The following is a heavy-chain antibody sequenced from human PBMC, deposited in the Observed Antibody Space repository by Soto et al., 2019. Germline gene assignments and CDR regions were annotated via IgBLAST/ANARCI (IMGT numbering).Heavy chain of an antibody. Sequence: GGSLRLSCAASGFTFSNDWMSWVRQAPGKGLEWVGRIKSKTDGGATDYAAPVKGRFTISRDDSKNTLYLQMNSLKTEDTAVYYCTTMTTVTTFDYYGMDVWGQGTTVTVSS. CDR1: GFTFSNDW. J-gene: IGHJ6*02. CDR3: TTMTTVTTFDYYGMDV. D-gene: IGHD4-17*01. V-gene: IGHV3-15*01. CDR2: IKSKTDGGAT.